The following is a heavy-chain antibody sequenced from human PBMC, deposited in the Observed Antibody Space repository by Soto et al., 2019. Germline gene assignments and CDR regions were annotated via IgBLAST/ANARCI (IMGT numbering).Heavy chain of an antibody. CDR2: FDPEDGET. D-gene: IGHD3-10*01. V-gene: IGHV1-24*01. J-gene: IGHJ6*02. CDR1: GLSLFDLS. Sequence: ASVKVSCKVSGLSLFDLSMNWVRQAPGKGLEWMGGFDPEDGETIYAERYQGRATMSEDTSTDTAYMELRSLKNEDTAIYYFATAPRGGRRNYYGLDVWGQGTAVTVSS. CDR3: ATAPRGGRRNYYGLDV.